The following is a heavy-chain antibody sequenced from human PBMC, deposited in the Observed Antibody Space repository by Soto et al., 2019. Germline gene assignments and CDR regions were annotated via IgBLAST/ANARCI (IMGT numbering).Heavy chain of an antibody. V-gene: IGHV4-34*01. CDR3: ATGPVVTLSGVVMSTFAGFYYMDV. D-gene: IGHD3-3*01. Sequence: PSETLSLTCAVYGGSFSGYYWSWIRQPPGKGLEWIGEINHSGSTNYNPSLKSRVTISVDTSRNQFSLKLSSVTAADTAVYYCATGPVVTLSGVVMSTFAGFYYMDVWGKGTTVTVSS. J-gene: IGHJ6*03. CDR1: GGSFSGYY. CDR2: INHSGST.